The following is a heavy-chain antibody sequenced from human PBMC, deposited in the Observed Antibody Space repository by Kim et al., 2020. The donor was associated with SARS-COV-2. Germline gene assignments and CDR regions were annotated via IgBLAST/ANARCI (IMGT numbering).Heavy chain of an antibody. V-gene: IGHV3-9*01. D-gene: IGHD3-10*01. CDR3: AKASGDWYFDL. Sequence: GGSLRLSCAASGFNFGDYAMHWVRQAPGKGLEWDSGISWNSGTKNYVDSVKGRFTISRNNDKKYLYLQMDSLRLEDTAFYYCAKASGDWYFDLWGRATLV. CDR1: GFNFGDYA. CDR2: ISWNSGTK. J-gene: IGHJ2*01.